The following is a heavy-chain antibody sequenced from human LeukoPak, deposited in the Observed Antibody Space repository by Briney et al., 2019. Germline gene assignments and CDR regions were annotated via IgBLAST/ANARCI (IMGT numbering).Heavy chain of an antibody. CDR2: IYYSGST. Sequence: SETLSLTCTVSGGSISSGDYYWSWIRQPPGKGLEWIGYIYYSGSTYYNPSLKSRVTISVDTSKNQFSLKLGSVTAADTAVYYCARHQGLKTYYYDSSGYGGPFDPWGQGTLVTVSS. CDR3: ARHQGLKTYYYDSSGYGGPFDP. J-gene: IGHJ5*02. CDR1: GGSISSGDYY. V-gene: IGHV4-30-4*08. D-gene: IGHD3-22*01.